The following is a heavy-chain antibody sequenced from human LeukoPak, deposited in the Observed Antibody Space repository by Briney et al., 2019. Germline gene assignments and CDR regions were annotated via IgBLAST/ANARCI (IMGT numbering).Heavy chain of an antibody. D-gene: IGHD5-12*01. CDR2: ISGSGGST. CDR1: GFTFSSYG. Sequence: GGSLRLSCAASGFTFSSYGMSWVRQAPGKGLEWVSAISGSGGSTYYADSVKGRFTISRDNSKNTLYLQINSLRAEDTAVYYCARIYSGYGNWFDPWGQGTLVTVSS. J-gene: IGHJ5*02. V-gene: IGHV3-23*01. CDR3: ARIYSGYGNWFDP.